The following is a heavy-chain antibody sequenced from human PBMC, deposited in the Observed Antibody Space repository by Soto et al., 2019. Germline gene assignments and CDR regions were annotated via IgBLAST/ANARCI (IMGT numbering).Heavy chain of an antibody. D-gene: IGHD2-2*01. J-gene: IGHJ6*02. V-gene: IGHV5-10-1*01. CDR1: GYSFTSYW. Sequence: PGESLKISCKGSGYSFTSYWISWVRQMPGKGLEWMGRIDPSDSYTNYSPSFQGHVTISADKSISTAYLQWSSLKASDTAMYYCARLVVVPAATYYYYYGMDVWGQGTTVTVYS. CDR3: ARLVVVPAATYYYYYGMDV. CDR2: IDPSDSYT.